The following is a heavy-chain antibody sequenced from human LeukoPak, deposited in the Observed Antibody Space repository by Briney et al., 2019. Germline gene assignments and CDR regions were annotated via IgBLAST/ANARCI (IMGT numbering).Heavy chain of an antibody. CDR2: IIPIFGTA. Sequence: SVKVSCKASGGTFSSYAISRVRQAPGQGLEWMGGIIPIFGTANYAQKFQGRVTITADESTSTAYMELSSLRSEDTAVYYCARDRIAAESAEYFQHWGQGTLVTVSS. D-gene: IGHD6-13*01. J-gene: IGHJ1*01. CDR3: ARDRIAAESAEYFQH. V-gene: IGHV1-69*13. CDR1: GGTFSSYA.